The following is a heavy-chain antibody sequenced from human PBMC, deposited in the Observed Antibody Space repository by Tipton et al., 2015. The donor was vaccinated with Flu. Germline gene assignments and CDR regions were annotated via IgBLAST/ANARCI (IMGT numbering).Heavy chain of an antibody. CDR1: GGSISSSSYY. CDR3: ARVGVVTPFDY. V-gene: IGHV4-39*07. Sequence: LRLSCTVSGGSISSSSYYWGWIRQPPGKGLEWIGSIYYSGSTYDNPSLKSRVTISVDTSKNQFSLKLSSVTAAYTAVYYCARVGVVTPFDYWGRGTLVTVSS. J-gene: IGHJ4*02. D-gene: IGHD4-23*01. CDR2: IYYSGST.